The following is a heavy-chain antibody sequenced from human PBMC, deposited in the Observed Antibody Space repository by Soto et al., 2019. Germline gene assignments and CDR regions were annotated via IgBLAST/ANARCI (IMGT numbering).Heavy chain of an antibody. CDR3: ARFNWYFDL. CDR1: GGSISSYY. CDR2: IYYSVTT. Sequence: QVQLQESGPGLVKPSETLSLTCTVSGGSISSYYWSWIRQPPGKGLEWIGYIYYSVTTNYNPSLMSRVTISVDPSKNQFSLKLSSVTAADTAVYYCARFNWYFDLWGRGTLVTVSS. J-gene: IGHJ2*01. V-gene: IGHV4-59*08.